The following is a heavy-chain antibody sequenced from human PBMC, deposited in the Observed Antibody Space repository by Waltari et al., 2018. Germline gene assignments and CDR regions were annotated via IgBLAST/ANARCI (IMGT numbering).Heavy chain of an antibody. J-gene: IGHJ3*02. CDR3: ARGGYYYDSSGFTPDAFDI. Sequence: QVQLVQSGAEVKKPGSSVKVSCKASGGTFSSYAISWVRQAPGQGLEWMGGISPSFGTANYAQKFQGRVTITTDESTSTAYMELSSLRSEDTAVYYCARGGYYYDSSGFTPDAFDIWGQGTMVTVSS. CDR1: GGTFSSYA. D-gene: IGHD3-22*01. V-gene: IGHV1-69*05. CDR2: ISPSFGTA.